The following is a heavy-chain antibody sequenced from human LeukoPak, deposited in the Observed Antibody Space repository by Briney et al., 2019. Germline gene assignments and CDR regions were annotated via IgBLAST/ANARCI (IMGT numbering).Heavy chain of an antibody. V-gene: IGHV3-43*02. Sequence: PGGSLRLSCAASGFTFDDYAMHWGRQAPGKGLEWVSLISGDGGSTYYADSVKGRFTISRDNSKNSLYLQMNSLRTEDTALYYCAKTEEYSSSSHAFDYWGQGTLVTVSS. CDR2: ISGDGGST. J-gene: IGHJ4*02. CDR1: GFTFDDYA. CDR3: AKTEEYSSSSHAFDY. D-gene: IGHD6-6*01.